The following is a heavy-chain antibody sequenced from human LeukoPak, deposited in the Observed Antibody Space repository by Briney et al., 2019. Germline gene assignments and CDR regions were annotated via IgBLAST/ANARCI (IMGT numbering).Heavy chain of an antibody. V-gene: IGHV1-18*01. CDR3: ARDLWNFYDDSGYNRDFDS. J-gene: IGHJ5*01. CDR1: TSR. CDR2: IGTYGGDT. Sequence: ASVKVSCKATSRISWVRQAPGQGLEWMGWIGTYGGDTYYAQKFQGRITVTTDTSTSTVYMELRNLRSDDTAVYYCARDLWNFYDDSGYNRDFDSWGQGTLVTVST. D-gene: IGHD3-22*01.